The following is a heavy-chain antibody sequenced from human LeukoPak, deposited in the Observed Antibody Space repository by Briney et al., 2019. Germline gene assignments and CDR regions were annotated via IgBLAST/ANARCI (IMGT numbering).Heavy chain of an antibody. CDR2: INHSGST. D-gene: IGHD4-17*01. CDR1: GGSFSGYY. Sequence: PSETLSLTCAVYGGSFSGYYWSWIRQPPGKRLEWIGEINHSGSTNYNPSLKSRVTISVDTSKNQFSLKLSSVTAADTAVYYCARAATIYGVPDYWGQGTLVTVSS. V-gene: IGHV4-34*01. CDR3: ARAATIYGVPDY. J-gene: IGHJ4*02.